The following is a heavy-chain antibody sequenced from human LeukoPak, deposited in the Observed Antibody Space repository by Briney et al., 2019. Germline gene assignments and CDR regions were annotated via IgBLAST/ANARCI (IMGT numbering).Heavy chain of an antibody. D-gene: IGHD3-22*01. Sequence: ASVKASCKASGGTFSSYAISWVRQAPGQGLEWMGRIIPILGIANYAQKFQGRVTITADKSTSTAYMELSSLRSEDTAVYYCARDLTYYYDSSGYFLDYWGQGTLVTVSS. CDR1: GGTFSSYA. J-gene: IGHJ4*02. V-gene: IGHV1-69*04. CDR2: IIPILGIA. CDR3: ARDLTYYYDSSGYFLDY.